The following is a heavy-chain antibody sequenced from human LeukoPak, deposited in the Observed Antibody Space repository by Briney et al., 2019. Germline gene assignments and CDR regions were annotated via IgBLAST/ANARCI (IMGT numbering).Heavy chain of an antibody. CDR3: ARTPLPDPFYVWGSYRHQRQLNYYFDY. J-gene: IGHJ4*02. V-gene: IGHV1-18*01. CDR2: ISAYNGNT. D-gene: IGHD3-16*02. Sequence: GASVKVSCKASGYTFTSYGISWVRQAPGQGLEWMGWISAYNGNTNYAQKLQGRVTMTTDTSTSTAYMELGSLRSDDTAVYYCARTPLPDPFYVWGSYRHQRQLNYYFDYWGQGTLVTVSS. CDR1: GYTFTSYG.